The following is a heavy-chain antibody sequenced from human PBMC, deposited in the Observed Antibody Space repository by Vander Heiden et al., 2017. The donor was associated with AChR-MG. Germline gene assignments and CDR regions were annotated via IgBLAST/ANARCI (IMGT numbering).Heavy chain of an antibody. CDR2: RSYDGSNK. CDR3: AKDLNYGMDV. V-gene: IGHV3-30*18. J-gene: IGHJ6*02. Sequence: QVQLVESGGGVVQPGRSLRLSCAASGLTFSSYGMHWVRQAPGKGLEWVAVRSYDGSNKYYADSVKGRFTISRDNSKNTLYLQMNSLRAEDTAVYYCAKDLNYGMDVWGQGTTVTVSS. CDR1: GLTFSSYG.